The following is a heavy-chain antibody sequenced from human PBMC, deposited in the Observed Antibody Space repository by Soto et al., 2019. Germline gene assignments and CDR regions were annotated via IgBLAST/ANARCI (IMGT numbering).Heavy chain of an antibody. V-gene: IGHV3-23*01. CDR1: GFNFNTFS. CDR2: ISSSGGSR. CDR3: AKDLPSTWTANWGDP. D-gene: IGHD1-1*01. Sequence: PGGSLRLSCAASGFNFNTFSISWIRQAPCKGLEWVSHISSSGGSRDYADSVRGRFTISRDNSKHVLFLQMNSLRADDTATYYCAKDLPSTWTANWGDPWGKGTLVTVSS. J-gene: IGHJ5*02.